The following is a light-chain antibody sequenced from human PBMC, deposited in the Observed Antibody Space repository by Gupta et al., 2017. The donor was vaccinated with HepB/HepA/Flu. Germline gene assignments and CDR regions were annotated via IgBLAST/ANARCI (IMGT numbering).Light chain of an antibody. CDR2: AAS. Sequence: EIQMTQSPFYVSASVGDTVTITCRASQGISWLAWYQQKPGKAPNLLIYAASTLQSGVPSRFSGSGSGTSFTLTISSLQPEDFATYYCQQANSFPLTFGQGTRLEIK. CDR3: QQANSFPLT. CDR1: QGISW. V-gene: IGKV1D-12*01. J-gene: IGKJ5*01.